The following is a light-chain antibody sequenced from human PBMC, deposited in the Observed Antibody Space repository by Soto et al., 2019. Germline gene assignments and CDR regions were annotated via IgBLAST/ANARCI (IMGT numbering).Light chain of an antibody. CDR1: QSISSW. CDR2: KAS. V-gene: IGKV1-5*03. J-gene: IGKJ1*01. CDR3: QQYNSYWT. Sequence: DIQMTQSPYTLSASGGDRVTITCRASQSISSWLAWYQQKPGKAPKLLIYKASSLESGVPSRFSGSGSGTEFTLTISSLQPDDFTTYYCQQYNSYWTLGQGTKVEIK.